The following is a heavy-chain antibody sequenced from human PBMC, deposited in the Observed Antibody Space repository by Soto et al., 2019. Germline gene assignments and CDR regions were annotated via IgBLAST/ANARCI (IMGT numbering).Heavy chain of an antibody. D-gene: IGHD4-17*01. CDR2: IIPILGIA. Sequence: QVQLVQSGAEVKKPGSSVKVSCKASGGTFSSYTISWVRQAPGQGLEWMGRIIPILGIANYAQKFQGRVTITADKSTSTAYMELSSLRSEDTAVYYCASPAPTTVTTGPRRYYFDYWGQGTLVTVSS. J-gene: IGHJ4*02. V-gene: IGHV1-69*02. CDR1: GGTFSSYT. CDR3: ASPAPTTVTTGPRRYYFDY.